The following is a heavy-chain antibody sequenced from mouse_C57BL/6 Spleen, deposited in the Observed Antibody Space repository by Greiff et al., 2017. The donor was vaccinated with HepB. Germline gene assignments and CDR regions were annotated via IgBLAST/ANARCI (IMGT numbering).Heavy chain of an antibody. Sequence: EVQGVESGGGLVKPGGSLKLSCAASGFTFSDYGMHWVRQAPEKGLEWVAYISSGSSTIYYADTVKGRFTISRDNAKNTLFLQMTSLRSEDTAMYYCARLGTTVVATRDAMDYWGQGTSVTVSS. CDR3: ARLGTTVVATRDAMDY. CDR2: ISSGSSTI. V-gene: IGHV5-17*01. D-gene: IGHD1-1*01. J-gene: IGHJ4*01. CDR1: GFTFSDYG.